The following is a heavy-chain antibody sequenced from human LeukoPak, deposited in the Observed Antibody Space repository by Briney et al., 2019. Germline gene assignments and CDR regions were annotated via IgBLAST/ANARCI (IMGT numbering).Heavy chain of an antibody. CDR1: GFTFSSYA. CDR3: AKIGSSGSYIIDY. CDR2: ISGSGGST. Sequence: PGGSLRLSCAASGFTFSSYAMSWVRQAPGKGLEWVSAISGSGGSTYYAASVKGRFTISRDNSKNTLYLQMNSLRAEDTAVYYCAKIGSSGSYIIDYWGQGTLVTVSS. J-gene: IGHJ4*02. V-gene: IGHV3-23*01. D-gene: IGHD1-26*01.